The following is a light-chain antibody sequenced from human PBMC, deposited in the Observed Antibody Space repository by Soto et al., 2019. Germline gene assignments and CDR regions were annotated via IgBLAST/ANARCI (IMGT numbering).Light chain of an antibody. Sequence: QSALTRPASVSGSPGQTITISCTGTSSDIGGYNAVSWYQHHPGKAPKLIIYEVTHRPAGISDRFSASKSGNTASLTISGLQAEGEADYYCNSFRVNHLYVFGTGTKVTVL. CDR2: EVT. CDR3: NSFRVNHLYV. CDR1: SSDIGGYNA. J-gene: IGLJ1*01. V-gene: IGLV2-14*01.